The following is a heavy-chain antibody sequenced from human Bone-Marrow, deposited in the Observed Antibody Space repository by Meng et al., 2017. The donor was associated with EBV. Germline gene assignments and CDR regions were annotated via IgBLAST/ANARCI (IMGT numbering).Heavy chain of an antibody. CDR1: GYTFTGYY. CDR3: AMGLATDFDY. Sequence: VQQVQSGAEVKKPGASLKVSCKASGYTFTGYYIHWVRQAPGQGLEWVGWINPNSGGTNYAEKFQGRVTMTRDTSITTAFMELSSLKSDDTAVYYCAMGLATDFDYWGQGTLVTVSS. D-gene: IGHD5-12*01. CDR2: INPNSGGT. V-gene: IGHV1-2*02. J-gene: IGHJ4*02.